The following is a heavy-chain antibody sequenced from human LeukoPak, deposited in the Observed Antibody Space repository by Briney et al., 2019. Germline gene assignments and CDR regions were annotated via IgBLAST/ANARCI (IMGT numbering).Heavy chain of an antibody. J-gene: IGHJ4*02. CDR1: GFTFSTYE. V-gene: IGHV3-48*03. D-gene: IGHD3-10*01. Sequence: GGSLRLPCATSGFTFSTYEMNWVRQAPGKGLEWISYIRGSDNRIYYADSVKGRFIISRDNAQNSLYLQMSSLRAEDTAVYYCVREVYGAGLYYSDYWGQGTLVTVSS. CDR2: IRGSDNRI. CDR3: VREVYGAGLYYSDY.